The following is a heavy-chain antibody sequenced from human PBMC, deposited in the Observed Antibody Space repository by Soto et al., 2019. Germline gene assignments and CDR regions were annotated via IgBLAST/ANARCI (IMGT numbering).Heavy chain of an antibody. J-gene: IGHJ4*02. CDR1: GFTFSSCG. Sequence: GGSLRLSCAASGFTFSSCGMHWVRQAPGKGLEWVAVIWYDGSDKNYADSVKGRFTISRDNSKNTLCLQMNSLRAEDTAVYYCARGREAAAAHIPLFDYWGQGTLVTVSS. CDR3: ARGREAAAAHIPLFDY. CDR2: IWYDGSDK. D-gene: IGHD6-13*01. V-gene: IGHV3-33*01.